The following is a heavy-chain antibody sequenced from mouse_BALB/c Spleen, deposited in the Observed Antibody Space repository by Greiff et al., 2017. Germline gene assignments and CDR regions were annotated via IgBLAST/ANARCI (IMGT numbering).Heavy chain of an antibody. V-gene: IGHV1-7*01. D-gene: IGHD1-1*01. CDR2: INPSTGYT. CDR1: GYTFTSYW. J-gene: IGHJ3*01. Sequence: VKLVESGAELAKPGASVKMSCKASGYTFTSYWMHWVKQRPGQGLEWIGYINPSTGYTEYNQKFKDKATLTADKSSSTAYMQLSSLTSEDSAVYYCAIHYYGSSQFAYWGQGTLVTVSA. CDR3: AIHYYGSSQFAY.